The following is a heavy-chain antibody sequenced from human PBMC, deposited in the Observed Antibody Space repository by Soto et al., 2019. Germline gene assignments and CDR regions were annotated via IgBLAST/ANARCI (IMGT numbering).Heavy chain of an antibody. CDR1: GYTFTGYY. D-gene: IGHD3-22*01. V-gene: IGHV1-2*04. CDR2: INPNSGGT. CDR3: ARDGDSYYYDSSGYHPHITIDD. Sequence: ASVKVSCKASGYTFTGYYMHWVRQAPGQGLEWMGWINPNSGGTNYAQKFQGWVTMTRDTSISTAYMELSRLRSDDTAVYYCARDGDSYYYDSSGYHPHITIDDWGQGTLVTVSS. J-gene: IGHJ4*02.